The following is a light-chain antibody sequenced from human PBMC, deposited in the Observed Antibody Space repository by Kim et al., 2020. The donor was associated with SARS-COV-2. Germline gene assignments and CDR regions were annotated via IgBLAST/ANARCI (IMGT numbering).Light chain of an antibody. V-gene: IGKV3-15*01. CDR3: QQYNNWLPYT. Sequence: VFPGERATLSCRASQSVSSDLAWYQQKPGQSPRLLIYGASIRASGVPVRFSGSGSGTEFTLTISSLQSEDFAVYFCQQYNNWLPYTFGQGTKLEI. CDR2: GAS. J-gene: IGKJ2*01. CDR1: QSVSSD.